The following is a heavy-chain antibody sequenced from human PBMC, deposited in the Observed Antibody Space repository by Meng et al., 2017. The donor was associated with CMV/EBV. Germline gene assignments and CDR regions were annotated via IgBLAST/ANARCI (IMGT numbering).Heavy chain of an antibody. V-gene: IGHV3-11*01. CDR3: ARDFWSGSKDV. Sequence: GGSLRLSCAASGFTFNDYYMSWIRQAPGKGLEWVSYISSSGSTIYYADSVKGRFTISRDNAKNSLYLQMNSLRAEDTALYYCARDFWSGSKDVWGQGTTVTVSS. J-gene: IGHJ6*02. CDR2: ISSSGSTI. D-gene: IGHD3-3*01. CDR1: GFTFNDYY.